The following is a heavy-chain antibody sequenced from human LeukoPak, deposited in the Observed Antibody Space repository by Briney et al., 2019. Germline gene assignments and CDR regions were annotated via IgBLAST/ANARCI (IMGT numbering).Heavy chain of an antibody. V-gene: IGHV3-48*03. CDR1: GFTFSGYE. CDR2: ISSSGSTI. CDR3: PKDMGYGGAFDI. J-gene: IGHJ3*02. Sequence: GGSLRLSCAASGFTFSGYEMNWVRQAPGKGLEWVSYISSSGSTIYYADSVKGRFTISRDNAKNSLYLQMNSLRAEDTALYYCPKDMGYGGAFDIWGQGTMVTVSS. D-gene: IGHD4-23*01.